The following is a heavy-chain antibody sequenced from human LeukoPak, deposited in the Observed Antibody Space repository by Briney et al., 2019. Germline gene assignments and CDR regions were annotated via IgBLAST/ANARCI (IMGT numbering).Heavy chain of an antibody. V-gene: IGHV1-18*01. CDR3: ARDFQYSHLGGPRNYCYYGMDV. D-gene: IGHD6-6*01. CDR2: ISAYNGNT. J-gene: IGHJ6*02. CDR1: GYTFTSYG. Sequence: ASVKVSCKASGYTFTSYGISWVRQAPGQGLEWMGWISAYNGNTNYAQKLQGRVTMTTDTSTSTAYMELRSLRSDDTAVYYCARDFQYSHLGGPRNYCYYGMDVWGQGTTVTVSS.